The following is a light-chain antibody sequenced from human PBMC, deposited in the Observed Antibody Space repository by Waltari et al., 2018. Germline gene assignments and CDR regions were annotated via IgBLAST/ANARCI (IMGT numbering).Light chain of an antibody. Sequence: DIQMTQSPSSLSASVGDRVTITCQASQDISKSLNWYQQKPGKAPNLLIYDASKLQRGVPSRFSGSGSGTHFTFTINSLQPEDIATYYCQQFANLPLTFGGGTKVQIK. CDR2: DAS. J-gene: IGKJ4*01. CDR3: QQFANLPLT. CDR1: QDISKS. V-gene: IGKV1-33*01.